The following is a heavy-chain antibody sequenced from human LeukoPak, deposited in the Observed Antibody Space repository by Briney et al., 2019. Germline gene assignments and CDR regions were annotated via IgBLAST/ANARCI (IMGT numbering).Heavy chain of an antibody. J-gene: IGHJ4*02. Sequence: PGGSLRLSCAASGFTFSTYAMNWVRQAPGKGLEWVSAISDSDGYTYYADSVKGRFTISRDNSKNTLYLQMNNLRVKDTAVYYCAKRNKGGYSYGPIDYWGQGTLVTVSS. V-gene: IGHV3-23*01. CDR1: GFTFSTYA. CDR3: AKRNKGGYSYGPIDY. D-gene: IGHD5-18*01. CDR2: ISDSDGYT.